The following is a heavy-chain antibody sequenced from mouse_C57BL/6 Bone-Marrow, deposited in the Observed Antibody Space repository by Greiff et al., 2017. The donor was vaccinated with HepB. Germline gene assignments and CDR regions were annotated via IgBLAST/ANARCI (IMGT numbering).Heavy chain of an antibody. CDR3: ARRGLGRDWYFEV. CDR1: GYAFSSSW. CDR2: IYPGDGDT. D-gene: IGHD4-1*01. Sequence: QVQLQQSGPELVKPGASVKISCKASGYAFSSSWMNWVKQRPGKGLEWIGRIYPGDGDTNYNGKFKGKATLTADKSSSTAYMQLSSLTSEDSAVYFCARRGLGRDWYFEVWGTGTTVTVSS. V-gene: IGHV1-82*01. J-gene: IGHJ1*03.